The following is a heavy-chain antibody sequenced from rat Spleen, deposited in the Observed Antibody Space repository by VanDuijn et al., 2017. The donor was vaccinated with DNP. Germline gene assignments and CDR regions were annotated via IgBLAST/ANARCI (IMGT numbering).Heavy chain of an antibody. CDR1: GYSITSNY. J-gene: IGHJ4*01. V-gene: IGHV3-1*01. CDR3: ARHVPGYNVMDA. CDR2: ISYSGTT. D-gene: IGHD1-4*01. Sequence: EVQLQESGPGLVKPSQSLSLTCSVTGYSITSNYWAWIRKFPGNKMEWMGYISYSGTTSYNPSLKSRISITRDTSKNQFFLQLNSVTTEDTATYYCARHVPGYNVMDAWGQGTSVTVSS.